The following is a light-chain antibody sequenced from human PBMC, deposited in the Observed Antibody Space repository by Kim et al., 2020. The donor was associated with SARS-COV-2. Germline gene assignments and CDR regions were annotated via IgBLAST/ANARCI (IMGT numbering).Light chain of an antibody. Sequence: VTQGQPASITCFGDKLGDKYACWYQQKPGQSPVLVIYQDSKRPSGIPERFSGSNSGNKATLTISGTQAMDEADYSCQAWDSSTVVFGGGTQLTVL. CDR2: QDS. J-gene: IGLJ2*01. CDR1: KLGDKY. V-gene: IGLV3-1*01. CDR3: QAWDSSTVV.